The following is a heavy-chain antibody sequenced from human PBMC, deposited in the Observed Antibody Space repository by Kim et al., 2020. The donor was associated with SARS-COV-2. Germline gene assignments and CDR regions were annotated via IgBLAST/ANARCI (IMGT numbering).Heavy chain of an antibody. D-gene: IGHD3-16*01. CDR2: INKDGSEK. Sequence: GGSLRLSCAASGLTFSSFWMSWVRQAPGKGLEWVANINKDGSEKFYVDSVKGRFTISRDNARNSLYLQMNSLRAEDTAVYYCAGGDWGRGFFDYWGQGTLVAVSA. CDR3: AGGDWGRGFFDY. V-gene: IGHV3-7*03. CDR1: GLTFSSFW. J-gene: IGHJ4*02.